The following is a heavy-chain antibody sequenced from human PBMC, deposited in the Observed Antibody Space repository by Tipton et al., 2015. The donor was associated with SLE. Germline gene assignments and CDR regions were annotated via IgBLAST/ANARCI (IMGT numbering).Heavy chain of an antibody. CDR3: ASLLPGHCTGGVCYTDY. J-gene: IGHJ4*02. V-gene: IGHV4-61*05. Sequence: TLSLTCTVSGGSISSSSYYWSWIRQPPGKGLEWIGYIYYSGSTNYNPSLKSRVTISVDTSKNQFSLKLSSVTAADTAVYYCASLLPGHCTGGVCYTDYWGQGTLVTVSS. D-gene: IGHD2-8*02. CDR2: IYYSGST. CDR1: GGSISSSSYY.